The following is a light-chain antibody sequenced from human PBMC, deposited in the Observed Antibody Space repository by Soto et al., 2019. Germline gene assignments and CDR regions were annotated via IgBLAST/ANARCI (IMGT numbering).Light chain of an antibody. CDR3: QQSYSTLFT. Sequence: DIQMTQSPSSLSASVGDRVTITCRASQSISSYLYWYQQKPGQAPKLLIYAASSLQSGVPSRFSGSGSGTDFTLTISSLQPEDFATYYCQQSYSTLFTFGQGTRLEIK. CDR2: AAS. J-gene: IGKJ5*01. CDR1: QSISSY. V-gene: IGKV1-39*01.